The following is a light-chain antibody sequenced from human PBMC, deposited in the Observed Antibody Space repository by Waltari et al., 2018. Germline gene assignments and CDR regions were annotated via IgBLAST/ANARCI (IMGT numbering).Light chain of an antibody. CDR2: DAS. Sequence: EIVLTQSPATLSLSPGERATLSCRASQIVNEYLAWYQQIPGQAPRLLIYDASNSATGIPARFSGSWSGTDFTLTISSLEPEDFAIYYCHVRSNWPPVTFGGGTKVEIK. CDR3: HVRSNWPPVT. CDR1: QIVNEY. J-gene: IGKJ4*01. V-gene: IGKV3-11*01.